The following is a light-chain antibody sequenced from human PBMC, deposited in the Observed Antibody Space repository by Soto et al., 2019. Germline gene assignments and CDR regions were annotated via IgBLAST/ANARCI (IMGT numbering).Light chain of an antibody. CDR1: QTISSW. V-gene: IGKV1-5*03. Sequence: DIQMTQSPSTLSGSVGDRVTITCRASQTISSWLAWYQQKPGKAPKLLIYKASTLKSGVPSRFGGSGSGTEFTLTISSLQPEDFATYYCQHYNSYSEAFGQGTKVDIK. CDR2: KAS. CDR3: QHYNSYSEA. J-gene: IGKJ1*01.